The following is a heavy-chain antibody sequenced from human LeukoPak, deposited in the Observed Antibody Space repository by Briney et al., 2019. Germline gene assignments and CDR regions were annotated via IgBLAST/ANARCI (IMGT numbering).Heavy chain of an antibody. D-gene: IGHD6-6*01. V-gene: IGHV4-38-2*02. CDR3: ARLTVKQLVGAFDY. J-gene: IGHJ4*02. CDR2: VYHSGNT. Sequence: SETLSLTCTVSGYSISSGFYWGWIRQSPGKGLEWIGSVYHSGNTYYNASLKSRVAMSVDTSKNQFSLKLSSVTAADTAVYYCARLTVKQLVGAFDYWGQGTLVTVSS. CDR1: GYSISSGFY.